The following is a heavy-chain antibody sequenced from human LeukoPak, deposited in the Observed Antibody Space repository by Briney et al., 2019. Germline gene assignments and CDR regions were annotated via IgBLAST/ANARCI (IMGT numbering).Heavy chain of an antibody. D-gene: IGHD1-26*01. CDR2: IFYSGST. CDR3: ARHPIVGATRTLYYFDN. CDR1: GGSISTSSYS. V-gene: IGHV4-39*01. Sequence: SETLSLTCTVSGGSISTSSYSWGWIRQPPGKGLERIGNIFYSGSTYYNPSLRSRVTISVDTSKNQFSLKLTSVTAADTAAYYCARHPIVGATRTLYYFDNWGQGTLVTVSS. J-gene: IGHJ4*02.